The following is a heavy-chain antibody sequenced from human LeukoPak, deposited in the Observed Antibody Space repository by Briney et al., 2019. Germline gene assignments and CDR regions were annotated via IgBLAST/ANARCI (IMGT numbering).Heavy chain of an antibody. V-gene: IGHV3-33*01. J-gene: IGHJ4*02. CDR1: GLTFSRYC. CDR2: IWYDGSNK. D-gene: IGHD4-11*01. CDR3: ADSNYWYPVDY. Sequence: GGSLRLSCVASGLTFSRYCMHWVRQAPGKGLEWVSVIWYDGSNKYYADSVKGRFTISRDNSKNTLYLQMNSLRAEDTAVYYCADSNYWYPVDYWGQGTLVTVSS.